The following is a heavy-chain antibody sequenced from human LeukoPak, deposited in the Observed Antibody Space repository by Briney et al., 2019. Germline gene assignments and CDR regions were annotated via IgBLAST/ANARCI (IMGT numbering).Heavy chain of an antibody. V-gene: IGHV3-74*01. J-gene: IGHJ5*01. D-gene: IGHD3-9*01. CDR3: VVQAGLMYYDISFDS. Sequence: GGSLRLSCAASGFTFSSYWMHWVRQAPGKGLVWVSRINSDGSSTSYADSVKGRFTISRDNAKNTLYLQMNSLTAEDTAVYYCVVQAGLMYYDISFDSWGQGTLVTVSS. CDR2: INSDGSST. CDR1: GFTFSSYW.